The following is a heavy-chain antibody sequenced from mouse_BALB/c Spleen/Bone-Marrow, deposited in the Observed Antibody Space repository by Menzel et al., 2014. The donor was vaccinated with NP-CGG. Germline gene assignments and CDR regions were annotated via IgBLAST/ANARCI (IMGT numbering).Heavy chain of an antibody. V-gene: IGHV1-69*02. CDR3: TRAGNYDNYYAMDY. CDR1: GYTFTSYW. CDR2: IYPSDSYT. J-gene: IGHJ4*01. D-gene: IGHD2-1*01. Sequence: QVQLKDSGAELVRPGASVKLSCKASGYTFTSYWINWVKQRPGQGLEWIGNIYPSDSYTNYNQKFKDKATLTVDKSSSAANMQLSNPTSEDSAVYFCTRAGNYDNYYAMDYWGQGTSVTVSS.